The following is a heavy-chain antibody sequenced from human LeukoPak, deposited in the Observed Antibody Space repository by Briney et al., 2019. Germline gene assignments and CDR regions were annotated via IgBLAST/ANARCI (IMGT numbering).Heavy chain of an antibody. V-gene: IGHV1-69*04. CDR1: GGTFSSYA. CDR3: ASTHYYDSSGYYVDY. Sequence: GASVKVSCKASGGTFSSYAISWVRQAPGQGLEWMGRIIPILGIANYAQKFQGRVTITADKSTSTAYMELSSLGSEDTAVYYCASTHYYDSSGYYVDYWGQGTLVTVSS. CDR2: IIPILGIA. D-gene: IGHD3-22*01. J-gene: IGHJ4*02.